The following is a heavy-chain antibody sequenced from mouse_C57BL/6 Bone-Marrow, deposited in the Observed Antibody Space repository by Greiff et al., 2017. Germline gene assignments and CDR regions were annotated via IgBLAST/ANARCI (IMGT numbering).Heavy chain of an antibody. CDR3: ARDRGTTVVADYYAMDY. V-gene: IGHV5-16*01. J-gene: IGHJ4*01. Sequence: EVQLVESEGGLVQPGSSMKLSCTASGFTFSDYYMAWVRQVPEKGLEWVANINYDGSSTYYLDSLKSRFIISRDNAKNILYLQMSSLKSEDTATYYCARDRGTTVVADYYAMDYWGQGTSVTVSS. D-gene: IGHD1-1*01. CDR1: GFTFSDYY. CDR2: INYDGSST.